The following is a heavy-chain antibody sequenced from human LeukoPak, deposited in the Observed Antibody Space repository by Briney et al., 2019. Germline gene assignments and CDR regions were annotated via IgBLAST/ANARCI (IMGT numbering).Heavy chain of an antibody. V-gene: IGHV4-59*12. CDR1: GGSISSYY. D-gene: IGHD4-17*01. J-gene: IGHJ4*02. CDR3: ARGDYGPSY. CDR2: IYHSGST. Sequence: SETLSLTCTVSGGSISSYYWSWIRQPPGKGLEWIGYIYHSGSTYYNPSLKSRVTISVDTSKNQFSLKLSSVTAADTAVYYCARGDYGPSYWGQGTLVTVSS.